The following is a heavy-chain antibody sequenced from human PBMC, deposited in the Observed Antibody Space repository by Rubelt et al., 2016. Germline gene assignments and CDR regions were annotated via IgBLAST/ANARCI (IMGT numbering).Heavy chain of an antibody. CDR2: ISGNGGRT. V-gene: IGHV3-23*01. CDR3: ARGGEFCSSTSCYEWDY. Sequence: VSSISGNGGRTYFADSVKGRFTISRDNSKNTLYLQMNGLRAEDTAVYYCARGGEFCSSTSCYEWDYWGQGTLVTVSS. D-gene: IGHD2-2*01. J-gene: IGHJ4*02.